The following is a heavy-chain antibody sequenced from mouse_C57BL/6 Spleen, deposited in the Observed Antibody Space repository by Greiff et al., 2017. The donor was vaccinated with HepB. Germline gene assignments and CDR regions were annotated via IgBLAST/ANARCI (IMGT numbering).Heavy chain of an antibody. CDR2: ISYDGSN. V-gene: IGHV3-6*01. J-gene: IGHJ3*01. Sequence: DVQLQESGPGLVKPSQSLSLTCSVTGYSITSGYYWNWIRQFPGNKLEWMGYISYDGSNNYNPSLKNRISITRDTSKNQFFLKLNSVTTEDTATYYCASPYYYGSSRAFAYWGQGTLVTVSA. CDR1: GYSITSGYY. CDR3: ASPYYYGSSRAFAY. D-gene: IGHD1-1*01.